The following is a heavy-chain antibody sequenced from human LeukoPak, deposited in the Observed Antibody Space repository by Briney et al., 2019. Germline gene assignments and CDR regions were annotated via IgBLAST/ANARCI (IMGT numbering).Heavy chain of an antibody. CDR1: GGSISGYY. D-gene: IGHD4-23*01. Sequence: SETLSLTCTVSGGSISGYYHNWIRQPPGKGLEWIGYIYYSGSTNYNPSLKSRVTISLDTSKNQFSLKLSSVTTADTAVYYCARSVVTLYWYFDLWGRGTLVTVSS. CDR3: ARSVVTLYWYFDL. V-gene: IGHV4-59*12. J-gene: IGHJ2*01. CDR2: IYYSGST.